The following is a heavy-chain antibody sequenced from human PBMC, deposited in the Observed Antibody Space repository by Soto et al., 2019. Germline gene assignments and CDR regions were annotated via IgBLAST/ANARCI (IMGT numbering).Heavy chain of an antibody. CDR3: ARDRGDYGDPGSWFDP. D-gene: IGHD4-17*01. CDR1: GGSISSGGYY. Sequence: SETLSLTCTVSGGSISSGGYYWSWIRQHPGKGLEWIGYIYYSGSTYYNPSLKSRVTISVDTSKNQLSLKLSSVTAADTAVYYCARDRGDYGDPGSWFDPWGQGTLVTVSS. CDR2: IYYSGST. V-gene: IGHV4-31*03. J-gene: IGHJ5*02.